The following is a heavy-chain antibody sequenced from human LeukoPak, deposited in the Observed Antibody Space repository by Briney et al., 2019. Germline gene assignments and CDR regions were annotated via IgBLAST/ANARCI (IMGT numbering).Heavy chain of an antibody. CDR3: ARIDEAYCGGDCLN. D-gene: IGHD2-21*01. CDR1: GYTFTGYY. CDR2: INPNSGGT. Sequence: ASVKVSCKASGYTFTGYYMHWVRQAPGQGLEWMGWINPNSGGTNYAQKFQGRVTMTRDTSISTAYMELSRLRSDDTAVYYCARIDEAYCGGDCLNWGQGTLVTVSS. V-gene: IGHV1-2*02. J-gene: IGHJ4*02.